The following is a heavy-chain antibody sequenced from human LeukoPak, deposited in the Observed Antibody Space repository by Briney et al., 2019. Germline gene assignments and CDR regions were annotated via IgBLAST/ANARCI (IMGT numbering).Heavy chain of an antibody. V-gene: IGHV1-46*01. CDR3: ATDRGTNYGSFDY. D-gene: IGHD1-14*01. Sequence: ASVKVSCKASGYTFTSYYMHWVRQAPGQGLEWMGIINPSGGSTRYAQKFQGRVTMTRDTSTSTVYMELSSLRSEDTAVYYCATDRGTNYGSFDYWGQGTLVTVSS. CDR1: GYTFTSYY. CDR2: INPSGGST. J-gene: IGHJ4*02.